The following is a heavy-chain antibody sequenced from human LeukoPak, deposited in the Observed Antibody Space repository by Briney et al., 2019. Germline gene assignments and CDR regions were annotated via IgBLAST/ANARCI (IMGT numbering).Heavy chain of an antibody. J-gene: IGHJ4*02. CDR1: GFTFSSYA. D-gene: IGHD3-22*01. V-gene: IGHV3-23*01. CDR3: AKGDYYDTRFDY. CDR2: ISGSGRNT. Sequence: PGGSLRLSCAASGFTFSSYAMSWVRQAPGKGLEWVSTISGSGRNTYYADSAKGRFTIFRDNSKNTLYLQMNSLRADDTAVYYCAKGDYYDTRFDYWGQGTLVTVSS.